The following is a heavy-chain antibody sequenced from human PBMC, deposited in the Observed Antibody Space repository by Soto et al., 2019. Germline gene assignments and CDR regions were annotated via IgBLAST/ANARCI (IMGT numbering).Heavy chain of an antibody. Sequence: QITSKESGPTLVKPTQTLTLTCTFSGLSLSTTGVGVGWIRQPPGKALEWLALIYWDDDKRYSPSLKSRLTITKDTSKNQVVLTMTNMDPVDTATYYCVQSRCGGDCLQSYSSHSYYGLDVWGQGTTVTVSS. J-gene: IGHJ6*02. CDR1: GLSLSTTGVG. D-gene: IGHD2-21*02. V-gene: IGHV2-5*02. CDR3: VQSRCGGDCLQSYSSHSYYGLDV. CDR2: IYWDDDK.